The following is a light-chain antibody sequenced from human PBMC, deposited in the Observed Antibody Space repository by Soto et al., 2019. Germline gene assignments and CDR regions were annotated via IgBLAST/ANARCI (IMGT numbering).Light chain of an antibody. J-gene: IGKJ1*01. CDR1: QGISNY. CDR2: AAS. CDR3: QKYNSDPYT. V-gene: IGKV1-27*01. Sequence: DIHMTQSPSSLSASVGDRFTITCRAGQGISNYLAWYQQKPVEFPKLLIYAASTLQSGVPSRFSGSGSGTDFTLTISSLPPEDVATYYCQKYNSDPYTFGQGTKVDIK.